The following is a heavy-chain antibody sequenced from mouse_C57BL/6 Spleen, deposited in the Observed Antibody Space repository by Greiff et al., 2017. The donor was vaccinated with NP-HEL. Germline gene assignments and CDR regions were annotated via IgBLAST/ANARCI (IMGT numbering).Heavy chain of an antibody. CDR2: ISGGGGNT. V-gene: IGHV5-9*01. CDR1: GFTFSSYT. D-gene: IGHD6-1*01. Sequence: DVHLVESGGGLVKPGGSLKLSCAASGFTFSSYTMSWVRQTPEKRLEWVATISGGGGNTYYPDSVKGRFTISRDNAKNTLYLQMSSLRSEDTALYYCARHAAGYYFDYWGQGTTLTVSS. J-gene: IGHJ2*01. CDR3: ARHAAGYYFDY.